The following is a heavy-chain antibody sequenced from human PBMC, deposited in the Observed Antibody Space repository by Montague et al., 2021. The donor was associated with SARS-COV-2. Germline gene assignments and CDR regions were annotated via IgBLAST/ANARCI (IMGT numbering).Heavy chain of an antibody. CDR3: ARESSIDEKGMGLDY. D-gene: IGHD5-24*01. Sequence: SLRLSCAASGFTFSSYGMHWVRRAPGKGLEWATLISYDGSNKYYADSVKGRFTISRDNSKNTLYLQMSSLRAEDTAVYYCARESSIDEKGMGLDYWGQGT. V-gene: IGHV3-30-3*01. CDR1: GFTFSSYG. J-gene: IGHJ4*02. CDR2: ISYDGSNK.